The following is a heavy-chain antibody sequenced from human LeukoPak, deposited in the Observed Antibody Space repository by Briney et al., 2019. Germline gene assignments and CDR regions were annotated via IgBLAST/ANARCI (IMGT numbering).Heavy chain of an antibody. D-gene: IGHD3-22*01. CDR1: GYSISGGYY. V-gene: IGHV4-38-2*01. J-gene: IGHJ4*02. CDR2: IFHSGIS. Sequence: SETLSLTCAVSGYSISGGYYWGWIRQPPGKGLEWIGNIFHSGISHYNPSLSSRLTMSVDTSKNQFSLNLRSVTAADTAVYNCVRTTYYYDTSGHLGFDHWGQGTLVTVSS. CDR3: VRTTYYYDTSGHLGFDH.